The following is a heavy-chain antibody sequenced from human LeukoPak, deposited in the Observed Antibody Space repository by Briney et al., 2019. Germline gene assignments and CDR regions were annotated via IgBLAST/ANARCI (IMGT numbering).Heavy chain of an antibody. V-gene: IGHV1-69*05. J-gene: IGHJ6*03. D-gene: IGHD5-18*01. Sequence: ASVKVSCKASGYTFTSYAISWVRQAPGQGLEWMGGIIPIFGTANYAQKFQGRVMITTDESTSTAYMELSSLRSEDTAVYYCARAYSYGYGYYYYMDVWGKGTTVTVSS. CDR1: GYTFTSYA. CDR2: IIPIFGTA. CDR3: ARAYSYGYGYYYYMDV.